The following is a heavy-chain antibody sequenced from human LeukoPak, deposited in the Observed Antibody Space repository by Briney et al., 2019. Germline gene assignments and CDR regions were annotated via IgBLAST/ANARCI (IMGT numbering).Heavy chain of an antibody. Sequence: SETLSLTCTVSGGSISSYYWSWIRQPAGKGLEWIGRIYTSGSTNYNPSLKSRVTMSVDTSKNQFSLKLSSVTAADTAVYYCARNVLLWFGELEIYNWFAPWGQGTLVTVSS. CDR2: IYTSGST. CDR1: GGSISSYY. V-gene: IGHV4-4*07. CDR3: ARNVLLWFGELEIYNWFAP. J-gene: IGHJ5*02. D-gene: IGHD3-10*01.